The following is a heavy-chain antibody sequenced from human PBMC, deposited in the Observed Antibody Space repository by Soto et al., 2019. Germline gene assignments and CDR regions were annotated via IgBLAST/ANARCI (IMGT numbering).Heavy chain of an antibody. CDR3: GKNTRVPNN. V-gene: IGHV4-34*01. CDR2: INHSGST. J-gene: IGHJ4*02. D-gene: IGHD3-3*01. Sequence: SETLSLTCAVYGGSFSGYYWSWIRQPPGKGLEWIGEINHSGSTNYNPSLKSRVTISRDNAMNSLYLQMNSLRAEDTGVYYCGKNTRVPNNWGQGTLVTVFS. CDR1: GGSFSGYY.